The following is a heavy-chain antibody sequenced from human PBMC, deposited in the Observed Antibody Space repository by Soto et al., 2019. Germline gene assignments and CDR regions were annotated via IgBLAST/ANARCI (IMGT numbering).Heavy chain of an antibody. V-gene: IGHV4-39*01. D-gene: IGHD6-6*01. CDR2: IYYSGST. Sequence: SETLSLTCTVSGGSISSSSYYWGWIRPPPGKGLEWIGSIYYSGSTYYNPSLKSRVTISVDTSKNQFSLKLSSVTAADTAVYYCARGNSSSSGWFDPWGQGTLVTVSS. CDR1: GGSISSSSYY. CDR3: ARGNSSSSGWFDP. J-gene: IGHJ5*02.